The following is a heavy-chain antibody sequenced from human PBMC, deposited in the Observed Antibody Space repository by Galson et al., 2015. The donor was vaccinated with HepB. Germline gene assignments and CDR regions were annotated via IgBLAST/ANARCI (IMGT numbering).Heavy chain of an antibody. CDR1: GYTFTSYG. V-gene: IGHV1-18*01. CDR2: ISAYNGNT. CDR3: ATRGGHSGSYYLLWY. Sequence: SVKVSCKASGYTFTSYGISWVRQAPGQGLEWMGWISAYNGNTNYAQKLQGRVTMTTDTSTSTAYMELRSLRSDDTAVYYCATRGGHSGSYYLLWYWGQGTLVTVSS. J-gene: IGHJ4*02. D-gene: IGHD1-26*01.